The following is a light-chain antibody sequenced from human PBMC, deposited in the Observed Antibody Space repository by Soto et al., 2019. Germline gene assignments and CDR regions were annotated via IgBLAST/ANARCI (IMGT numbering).Light chain of an antibody. Sequence: EIVLTQSPVTLSLSPGERATLSCRASQSVRSGYLAWYQQKPGQPPGLLIYGASSRATGIPDRFSGSGSGTDFTLTISRLEPEDFAIYYCQQYGSSRTFGQGTKVEIK. CDR2: GAS. CDR3: QQYGSSRT. CDR1: QSVRSGY. J-gene: IGKJ1*01. V-gene: IGKV3-20*01.